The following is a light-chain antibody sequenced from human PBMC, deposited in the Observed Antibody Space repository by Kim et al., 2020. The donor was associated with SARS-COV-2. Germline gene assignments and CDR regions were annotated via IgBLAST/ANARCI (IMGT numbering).Light chain of an antibody. J-gene: IGKJ5*01. V-gene: IGKV1-17*01. CDR1: QSIINS. Sequence: ASLEDRVSISCRARQSIINSLVCYQQKPEGAPMRLSYIASTLRKGVPSRGSVSVALTEFTLSISSVQPENISTYTCLRSITLPRTFGHGTR. CDR2: IAS. CDR3: LRSITLPRT.